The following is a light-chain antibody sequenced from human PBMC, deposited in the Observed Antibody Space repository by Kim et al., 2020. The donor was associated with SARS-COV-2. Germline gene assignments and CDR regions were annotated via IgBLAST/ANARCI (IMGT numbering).Light chain of an antibody. Sequence: GKTVTISCTGSGRSIATNYIQWYQHRPGSAPTTVIYEDKERPSGVPDRFSGSIDRSSNSASLTISGLNTEDEADYYCQTYDINNPLFGGGTQLTVL. V-gene: IGLV6-57*02. J-gene: IGLJ3*02. CDR3: QTYDINNPL. CDR2: EDK. CDR1: GRSIATNY.